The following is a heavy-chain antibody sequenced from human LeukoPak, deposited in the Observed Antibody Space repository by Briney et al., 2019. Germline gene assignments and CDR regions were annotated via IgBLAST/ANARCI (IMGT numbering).Heavy chain of an antibody. CDR1: EITYSRYV. Sequence: GGSLRLSCTSSEITYSRYVMGWLRQAPGKGPEWVSTISASGGTTYYADSVQGRFTISRDNSKNTLYLQMNSLGAEDTAVYYCATLYGDYNWYFDLWGRGTLVTVSS. J-gene: IGHJ2*01. CDR2: ISASGGTT. V-gene: IGHV3-23*01. D-gene: IGHD4-17*01. CDR3: ATLYGDYNWYFDL.